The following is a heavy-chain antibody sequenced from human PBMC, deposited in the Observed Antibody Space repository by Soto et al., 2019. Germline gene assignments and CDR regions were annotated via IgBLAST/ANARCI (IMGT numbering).Heavy chain of an antibody. CDR2: TSSDGNNE. Sequence: QVQLVESGGGVVQPGRSLRLSCASSGFTLSSNGMHWVRQVPGRGLEWVAATSSDGNNEYYADSVKGRFTISRDSSKNTLYLEMSSLRAEDTALYFCAKESTGYSSLWFFDLGGRGTLVTVSS. D-gene: IGHD6-13*01. V-gene: IGHV3-30*18. J-gene: IGHJ2*01. CDR1: GFTLSSNG. CDR3: AKESTGYSSLWFFDL.